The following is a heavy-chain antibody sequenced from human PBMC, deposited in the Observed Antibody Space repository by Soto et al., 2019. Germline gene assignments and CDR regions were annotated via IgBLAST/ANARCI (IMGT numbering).Heavy chain of an antibody. D-gene: IGHD3-22*01. V-gene: IGHV3-23*01. CDR3: APPHPLGLDDSSGYYLFYYYLYGMDV. CDR2: ISGSGGST. J-gene: IGHJ6*02. Sequence: PGGSLRLSCAASGFTFSSYAMSWVRQAPGKGLEWVSAISGSGGSTYYADSVKGRFTISRDNSKNTLYLQMNSLRAEDTAVYYCAPPHPLGLDDSSGYYLFYYYLYGMDVGGQGTTVTVSS. CDR1: GFTFSSYA.